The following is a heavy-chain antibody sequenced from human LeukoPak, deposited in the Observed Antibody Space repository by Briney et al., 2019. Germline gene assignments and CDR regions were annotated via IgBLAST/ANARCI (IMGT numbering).Heavy chain of an antibody. CDR2: ISGSGGST. Sequence: GGSLRLSCAASGFTFSSYAMSWVRQAPGKGLEWVSGISGSGGSTYYADSVKGRFTISRDNSKNTLYLQMNSLRAEDTAVYYCAKKPFYFDWSTYFDYWGQGTLVTVSS. D-gene: IGHD3-9*01. CDR1: GFTFSSYA. J-gene: IGHJ4*02. CDR3: AKKPFYFDWSTYFDY. V-gene: IGHV3-23*01.